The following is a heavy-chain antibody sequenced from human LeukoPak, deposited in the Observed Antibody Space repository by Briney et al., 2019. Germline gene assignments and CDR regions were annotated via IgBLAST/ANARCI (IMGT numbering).Heavy chain of an antibody. CDR3: ARGWRDDSSGYYFDY. CDR1: GGSISSYY. CDR2: IYYSGST. D-gene: IGHD3-22*01. Sequence: SETLSLTCTVSGGSISSYYWSWIRQPPGKGLEWIGYIYYSGSTNYNPSLKSRVTISVDTSKNQFSLKLSSVTAADTAVYYCARGWRDDSSGYYFDYWGQGTLVTVSS. J-gene: IGHJ4*02. V-gene: IGHV4-59*01.